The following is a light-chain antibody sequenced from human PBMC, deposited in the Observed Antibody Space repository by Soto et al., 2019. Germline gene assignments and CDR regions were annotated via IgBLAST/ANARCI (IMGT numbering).Light chain of an antibody. CDR1: QDISSW. Sequence: DIQMTQSPSSVSASVGDRVTITCRASQDISSWLAWYQQKPGNAPKVLIFAASTLQRGVPSRFSGSGSGTDFTLTISSLQPEDFATYYCQQANSFPLTFGGGTKVEIK. J-gene: IGKJ4*01. V-gene: IGKV1-12*01. CDR2: AAS. CDR3: QQANSFPLT.